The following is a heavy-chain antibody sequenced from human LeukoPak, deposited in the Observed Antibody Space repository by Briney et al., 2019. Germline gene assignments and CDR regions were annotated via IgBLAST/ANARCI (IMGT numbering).Heavy chain of an antibody. J-gene: IGHJ5*02. CDR1: GYTFTSYA. CDR3: ARLGYCSSTSCYGFDP. Sequence: ASVTVSCKASGYTFTSYAMHWVRQAPGQRLEWMGWINAGNGNTKYSQKFQGRVTITRDTSASTAYMELSNLRSEDTAVYYCARLGYCSSTSCYGFDPWGQGTLVTVSS. V-gene: IGHV1-3*01. CDR2: INAGNGNT. D-gene: IGHD2-2*01.